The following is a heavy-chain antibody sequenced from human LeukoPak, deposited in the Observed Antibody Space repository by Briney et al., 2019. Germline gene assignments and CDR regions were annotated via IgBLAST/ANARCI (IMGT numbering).Heavy chain of an antibody. CDR1: GFTFSSYG. V-gene: IGHV3-21*01. D-gene: IGHD6-6*01. Sequence: GGSLRLSCAASGFTFSSYGMNWVRQAPGKGLEWVSSISSSSSYIYYADSVKGRFTISRDNAKNSLYLQMNSLRAEDTAVYYCARVLIAARPYYYYYYMDVWGKGTTVTVSS. J-gene: IGHJ6*03. CDR3: ARVLIAARPYYYYYYMDV. CDR2: ISSSSSYI.